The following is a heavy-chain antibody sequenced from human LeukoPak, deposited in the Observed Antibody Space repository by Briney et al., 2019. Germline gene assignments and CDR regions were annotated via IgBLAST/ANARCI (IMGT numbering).Heavy chain of an antibody. CDR2: IKQDGSAK. Sequence: GGSLRLSCAASGFTFSRHWMYWVRQAPGKGLEWVANIKQDGSAKPYVDSVKGRFTISRDNSKNTLYLQMNSLRAEDTAVYYCAREVPATAMFFDYWGQGTLVTVSS. D-gene: IGHD2-2*01. J-gene: IGHJ4*02. CDR3: AREVPATAMFFDY. CDR1: GFTFSRHW. V-gene: IGHV3-7*03.